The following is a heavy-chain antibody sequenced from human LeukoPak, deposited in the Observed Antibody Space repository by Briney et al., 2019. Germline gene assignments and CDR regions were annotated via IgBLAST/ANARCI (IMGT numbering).Heavy chain of an antibody. CDR3: ARDRGDYDSSGYYGYFDY. CDR1: GGSIRSHY. Sequence: SETLSLPFTVSGGSIRSHYWSWIRQPPGKGLEWIGYIYYSGSTNYNPALKSRVTISVDTSKNQFSLKLSSVTAADTAVYYCARDRGDYDSSGYYGYFDYWGQGALVTVSS. J-gene: IGHJ4*02. CDR2: IYYSGST. V-gene: IGHV4-59*11. D-gene: IGHD3-22*01.